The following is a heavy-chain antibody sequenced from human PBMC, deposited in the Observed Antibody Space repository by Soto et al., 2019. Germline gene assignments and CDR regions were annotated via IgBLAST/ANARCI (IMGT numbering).Heavy chain of an antibody. CDR1: GFTFSSYA. Sequence: GGSLRLSCAASGFTFSSYAMHWVRQAPGKGLEWVAVISYDGSNKYYADSVKGRFTISRDNSKNTLYLQMNSLRAEDTAVYYCAVLAAAKTRGGDDFDYWGQGTLVTVSS. J-gene: IGHJ4*02. D-gene: IGHD6-13*01. CDR2: ISYDGSNK. V-gene: IGHV3-30-3*01. CDR3: AVLAAAKTRGGDDFDY.